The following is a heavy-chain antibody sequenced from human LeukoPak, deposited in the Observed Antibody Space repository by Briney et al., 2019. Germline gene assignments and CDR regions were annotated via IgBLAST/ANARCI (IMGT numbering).Heavy chain of an antibody. CDR1: GGSISSGDYY. J-gene: IGHJ6*02. Sequence: PSETLSLTCTVSGGSISSGDYYWSWIRQPPGKGLEWIGYIYYSGSTYYNPSLKSRVTISVDTSKNQFSLKLSSVTAADTAVYYCARVDSGGYYRTPGYYYGMDVWGQGTTVTVSS. D-gene: IGHD3-22*01. V-gene: IGHV4-30-4*01. CDR3: ARVDSGGYYRTPGYYYGMDV. CDR2: IYYSGST.